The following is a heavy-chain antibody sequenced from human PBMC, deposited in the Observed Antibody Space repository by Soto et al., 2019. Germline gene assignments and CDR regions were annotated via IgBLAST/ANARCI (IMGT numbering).Heavy chain of an antibody. V-gene: IGHV1-69*13. CDR1: GGTFSSYA. CDR2: IIPIFGTA. J-gene: IGHJ5*01. D-gene: IGHD4-4*01. CDR3: ARDSSSNYGNWFDS. Sequence: SVKVSCKASGGTFSSYAISWVRQAPGQGLEWMVGIIPIFGTANYAQKFQGRVTITADESTSTAYMELSSLRSEDTAVYYCARDSSSNYGNWFDSWGQGTLVTVSS.